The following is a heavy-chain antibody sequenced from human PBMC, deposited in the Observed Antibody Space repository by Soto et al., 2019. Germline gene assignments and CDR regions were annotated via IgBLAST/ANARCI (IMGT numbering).Heavy chain of an antibody. D-gene: IGHD3-3*01. Sequence: GASVKVSCKASGGTFSSYAISWVRQAPGQGREWMGGIIPIFGTANYAQKFQGRVTITADKSTSTAYMELSSLRSEDTAVYYCARGPLLRFLEWLGWFDPWGQGTLVTVSS. J-gene: IGHJ5*02. V-gene: IGHV1-69*06. CDR2: IIPIFGTA. CDR1: GGTFSSYA. CDR3: ARGPLLRFLEWLGWFDP.